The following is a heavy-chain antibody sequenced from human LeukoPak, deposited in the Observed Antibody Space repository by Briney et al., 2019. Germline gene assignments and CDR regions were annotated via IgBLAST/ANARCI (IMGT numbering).Heavy chain of an antibody. Sequence: SETLSLTCAVYGGSFSGYYWSWIRQPPGKGLEWIGEINYSGSTNYNPSLKSRVTISVDTSKNQFSLKLSSVTAADTAVYYCARLAAGYCSGGSCYSDWGQGTLVTVSS. D-gene: IGHD2-15*01. J-gene: IGHJ4*02. CDR2: INYSGST. CDR1: GGSFSGYY. CDR3: ARLAAGYCSGGSCYSD. V-gene: IGHV4-34*01.